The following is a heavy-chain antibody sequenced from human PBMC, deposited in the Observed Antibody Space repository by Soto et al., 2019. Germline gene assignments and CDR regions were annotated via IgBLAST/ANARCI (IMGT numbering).Heavy chain of an antibody. CDR3: AKDDAASEFWSGYFSFPPV. Sequence: GASVKVSCKASGYTFTSYYMHWVRQAPGQGLEWMGIINPSGGSTSYAQKFQGRVTMTRDTSTSTVYMELSSLRSEDTAVYYCAKDDAASEFWSGYFSFPPVWGKGTTVTVSS. J-gene: IGHJ6*04. CDR1: GYTFTSYY. V-gene: IGHV1-46*01. D-gene: IGHD3-3*01. CDR2: INPSGGST.